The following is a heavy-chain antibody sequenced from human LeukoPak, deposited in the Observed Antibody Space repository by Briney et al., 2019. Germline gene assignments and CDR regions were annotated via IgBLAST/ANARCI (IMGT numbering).Heavy chain of an antibody. V-gene: IGHV3-64*01. CDR1: GFIFSSNA. CDR3: AREGPINYYFAY. J-gene: IGHJ4*02. D-gene: IGHD3-9*01. Sequence: GGSLRLSCAASGFIFSSNAMHWVRQAPRKGLEYVSAISSNGGSTYYANSVKGRFTISRDNSKNTLYLQMGSLRAEDMAVYYCAREGPINYYFAYWGERTLVTVSS. CDR2: ISSNGGST.